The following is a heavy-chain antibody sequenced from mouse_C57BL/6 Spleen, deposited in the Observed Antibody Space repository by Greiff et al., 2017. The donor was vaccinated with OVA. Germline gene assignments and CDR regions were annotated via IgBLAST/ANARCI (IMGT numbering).Heavy chain of an antibody. CDR3: ARITTVVAKGYFDY. Sequence: VKLMESGPELVKPGASVKISCKASGYAFSSSWMNWVKQRPGKGLEWIGRIYPGDGDTNYNGKFKGKATLTADKSSSTAYMQLSSLTSEDSAVYFCARITTVVAKGYFDYWGQGTTLTVSS. D-gene: IGHD1-1*01. CDR2: IYPGDGDT. J-gene: IGHJ2*01. CDR1: GYAFSSSW. V-gene: IGHV1-82*01.